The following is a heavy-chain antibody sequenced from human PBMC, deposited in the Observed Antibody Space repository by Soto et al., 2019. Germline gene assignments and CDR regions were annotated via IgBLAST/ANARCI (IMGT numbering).Heavy chain of an antibody. CDR2: ISYDGSNK. J-gene: IGHJ4*02. V-gene: IGHV3-30*18. Sequence: QVQLVESGGGVVQPGRSLRLSCAASGFTFSSYGMHWVRQAPGKGLEWVAVISYDGSNKYYADSVKGRFTISRDNSKNTLYLQMNSLRAEDTAVYYCAKTPLEDDFDYWGQGTLVTVSS. CDR1: GFTFSSYG. CDR3: AKTPLEDDFDY.